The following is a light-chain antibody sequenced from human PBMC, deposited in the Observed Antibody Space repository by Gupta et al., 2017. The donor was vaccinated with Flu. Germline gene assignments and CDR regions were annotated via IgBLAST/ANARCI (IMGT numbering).Light chain of an antibody. CDR1: QSISSW. V-gene: IGKV1-5*03. J-gene: IGKJ4*01. CDR3: QEDNSYSLT. CDR2: KAS. Sequence: DIQMTQSPSTLSASVGDRVTITCRASQSISSWLAWYQQKPGKAPNLLIYKASSVESGVPSRFSGSGSGTEFTLTISSLQPDDFATYYCQEDNSYSLTFGGGTXVEIK.